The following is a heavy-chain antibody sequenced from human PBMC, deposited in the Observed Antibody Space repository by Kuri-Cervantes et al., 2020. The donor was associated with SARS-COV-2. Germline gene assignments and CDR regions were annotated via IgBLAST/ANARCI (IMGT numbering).Heavy chain of an antibody. V-gene: IGHV3-49*04. CDR1: GFTFGDYA. CDR2: IRSKAYGGTT. Sequence: GESLKISCTASGFTFGDYAMSWVRQAPGKGLEWVGFIRSKAYGGTTEYAASVKGRFTISRDDSKSIAYLQMNSLKTEDTAVYYCTRVGCRLPGGGMDVWGQGTTVTVSS. J-gene: IGHJ6*02. D-gene: IGHD2-15*01. CDR3: TRVGCRLPGGGMDV.